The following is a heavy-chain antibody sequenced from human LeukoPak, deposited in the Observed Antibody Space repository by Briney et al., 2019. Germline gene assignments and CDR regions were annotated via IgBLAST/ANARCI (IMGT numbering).Heavy chain of an antibody. Sequence: GGSLRLSCAASGFTLSTFDMNWVRQAPGKGLEWVSSINTSSRYIYYRDSVKGRFTISRDDAKNSLYLQMNSLTVEDTAVYYCARADCSGSTCYLRHSWFDPWGQGTLVTVSS. CDR3: ARADCSGSTCYLRHSWFDP. CDR1: GFTLSTFD. D-gene: IGHD2-2*01. CDR2: INTSSRYI. J-gene: IGHJ5*02. V-gene: IGHV3-21*06.